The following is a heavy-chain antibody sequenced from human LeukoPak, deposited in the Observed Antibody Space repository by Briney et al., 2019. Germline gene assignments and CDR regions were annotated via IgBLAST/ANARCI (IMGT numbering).Heavy chain of an antibody. J-gene: IGHJ5*02. CDR2: ISSSSSYI. CDR3: ASYRVRGFGVTFDP. CDR1: GFTFSSYS. Sequence: PGGSLRLSCAASGFTFSSYSMNWVRQAPGKGLEWVSSISSSSSYIYYADSVKGRFTISRDNAKNSLYLQMNSLRAEDTAVYYCASYRVRGFGVTFDPWGQGTLVTVSS. V-gene: IGHV3-21*01. D-gene: IGHD3-10*01.